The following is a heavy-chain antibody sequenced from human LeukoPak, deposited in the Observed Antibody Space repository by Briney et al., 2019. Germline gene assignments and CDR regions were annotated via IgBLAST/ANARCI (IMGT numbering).Heavy chain of an antibody. J-gene: IGHJ4*02. Sequence: GGSLRLSCAASGFTFSDYYMSWIRQAPGKGLEWVSYISSSGSTIYYAESVKGRFTISRDNAKNSLYLQMNSLRAEDTAVYYCAREADSGSYYPDYWGQGTLVTVSS. V-gene: IGHV3-11*04. CDR1: GFTFSDYY. D-gene: IGHD1-26*01. CDR2: ISSSGSTI. CDR3: AREADSGSYYPDY.